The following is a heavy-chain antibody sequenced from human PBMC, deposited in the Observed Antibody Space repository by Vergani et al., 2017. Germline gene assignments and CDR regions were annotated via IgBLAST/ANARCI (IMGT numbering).Heavy chain of an antibody. CDR3: ARVQRTDVFRCVECLWYMDV. CDR1: GFTFSDYY. J-gene: IGHJ6*03. D-gene: IGHD3-3*01. Sequence: QVQLVESGGGLVKPGGSLRLSCAASGFTFSDYYMSWIRQAPGKGLEWVSYISRSGSTIYYADSVKGRFTISRDNAKNSLYLQMNSLIAEDTAVYYCARVQRTDVFRCVECLWYMDVWGKGTTVTVSS. CDR2: ISRSGSTI. V-gene: IGHV3-11*01.